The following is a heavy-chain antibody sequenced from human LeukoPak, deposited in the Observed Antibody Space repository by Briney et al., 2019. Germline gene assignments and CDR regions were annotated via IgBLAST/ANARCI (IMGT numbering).Heavy chain of an antibody. CDR1: GFTFSSYA. V-gene: IGHV3-23*01. CDR3: ASEQWLALLFDY. J-gene: IGHJ4*02. D-gene: IGHD6-19*01. Sequence: GGSLRLSCAASGFTFSSYAMNWVRQAPGKGLEWVSGISGSGTSTYYADSVKGRFTISRDNSKNTLYLQMNSRRAEDTAVYYCASEQWLALLFDYWGQGTLVTVSS. CDR2: ISGSGTST.